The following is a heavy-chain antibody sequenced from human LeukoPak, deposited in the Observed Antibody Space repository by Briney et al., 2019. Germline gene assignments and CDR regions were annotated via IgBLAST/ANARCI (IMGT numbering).Heavy chain of an antibody. D-gene: IGHD6-13*01. V-gene: IGHV3-49*04. CDR3: TRGKTPGYTSTWYAY. J-gene: IGHJ4*02. CDR2: IRSKTFDGAT. Sequence: GGSLRLSCAASGFTFSNYAMSWVRQAPGKGLEWVGFIRSKTFDGATEYAASVKGRFTFSRDDSKSIAYLQMNSLKTEDTAVYYCTRGKTPGYTSTWYAYWGQGTLVTVSS. CDR1: GFTFSNYA.